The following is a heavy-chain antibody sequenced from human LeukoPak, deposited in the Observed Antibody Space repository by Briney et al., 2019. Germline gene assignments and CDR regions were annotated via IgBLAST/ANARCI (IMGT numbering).Heavy chain of an antibody. CDR2: INTDGSGT. CDR3: AKDLYLAAREGFDY. CDR1: GFTFSSYW. V-gene: IGHV3-74*01. J-gene: IGHJ4*02. D-gene: IGHD6-6*01. Sequence: GGSLRLSCAASGFTFSSYWMHWVRQAPGKGLVWVSRINTDGSGTGYADSVKGRFTISRDNAKNTLYLQMNSLRAEDTAVYYCAKDLYLAAREGFDYWGQGTLVTVSS.